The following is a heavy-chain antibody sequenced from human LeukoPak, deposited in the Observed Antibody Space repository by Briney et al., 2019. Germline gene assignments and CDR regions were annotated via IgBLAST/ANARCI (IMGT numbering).Heavy chain of an antibody. D-gene: IGHD3-22*01. CDR3: ARDLYYYDSSGYYAPYYYYGMDV. CDR2: ISYDGSNK. CDR1: GFTFSSYA. Sequence: PGGSLRLSCAASGFTFSSYAMHWVRQAPGKGLEWVAVISYDGSNKYYADSVKGRFTISRDNSKNTLYLQMNSLRAEDTAVYYCARDLYYYDSSGYYAPYYYYGMDVWGQGTTVTVSS. J-gene: IGHJ6*02. V-gene: IGHV3-30*14.